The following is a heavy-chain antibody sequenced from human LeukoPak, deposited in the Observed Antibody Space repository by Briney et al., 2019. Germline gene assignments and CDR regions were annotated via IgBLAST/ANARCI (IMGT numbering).Heavy chain of an antibody. CDR1: GFTFSSYA. Sequence: GGSLRLSCAASGFTFSSYAMSWVRQAPGKGLEWVSAISGSGGSTYYADSVKGRFTISRDNSKNMLYLQMNSLRAEDTAVYYCAKVTYDFWSGYYGAFDIWGQGTMVTVSS. CDR2: ISGSGGST. CDR3: AKVTYDFWSGYYGAFDI. D-gene: IGHD3-3*01. V-gene: IGHV3-23*01. J-gene: IGHJ3*02.